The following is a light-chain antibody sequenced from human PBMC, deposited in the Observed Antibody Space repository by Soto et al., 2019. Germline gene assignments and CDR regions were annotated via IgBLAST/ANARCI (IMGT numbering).Light chain of an antibody. Sequence: QSALSQPASVSGSPGQSITISCTGTSSDVGGYNSVSWYQQHPGKAPKLMIYAVSNRPSGVSNRFSGSKSGNTASLTISGLQAADEAHYYCSSYTTSSTLDSVFGTWTKVTVL. CDR1: SSDVGGYNS. J-gene: IGLJ1*01. CDR3: SSYTTSSTLDSV. V-gene: IGLV2-14*01. CDR2: AVS.